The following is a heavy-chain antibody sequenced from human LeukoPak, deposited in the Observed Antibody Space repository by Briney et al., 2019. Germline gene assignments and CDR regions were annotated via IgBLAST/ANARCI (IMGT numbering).Heavy chain of an antibody. V-gene: IGHV3-66*03. J-gene: IGHJ4*02. CDR3: AKDRWFGTFDY. CDR2: IYSDNT. CDR1: GFTVSSNS. Sequence: GGSLRLSCTVSGFTVSSNSMSWVRQAPGKGLEWVSFIYSDNTHYSDSVKGRFTISRDNSKNTLYLQMNSLRAEDTAVYYCAKDRWFGTFDYWGQGTLVTVSS. D-gene: IGHD3-10*01.